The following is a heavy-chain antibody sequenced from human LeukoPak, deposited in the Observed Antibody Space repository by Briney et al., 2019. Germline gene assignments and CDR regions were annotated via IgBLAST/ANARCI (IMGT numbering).Heavy chain of an antibody. CDR1: GFTFSSYA. J-gene: IGHJ6*02. CDR2: ISYDGSNK. CDR3: ARVHYSGSGSYYPYYHYGMDV. Sequence: GRSLRLSCAASGFTFSSYAMHWVRQAPGKGLEWVAVISYDGSNKYYADSVKGRFTISRDNSKNTLYLQMNSLRAEDTAVYYCARVHYSGSGSYYPYYHYGMDVWGQGTTVTVSS. D-gene: IGHD3-10*01. V-gene: IGHV3-30-3*01.